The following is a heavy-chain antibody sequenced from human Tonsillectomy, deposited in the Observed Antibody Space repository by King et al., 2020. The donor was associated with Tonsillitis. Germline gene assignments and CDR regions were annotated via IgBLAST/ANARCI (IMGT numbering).Heavy chain of an antibody. J-gene: IGHJ5*02. D-gene: IGHD3-9*01. CDR3: ARQGHYDILTPFFDP. V-gene: IGHV4-59*08. CDR2: IYYSGST. CDR1: GGSISSYY. Sequence: QLQLQESGPGLVKPSETLSLTCTVSGGSISSYYWSWIRQPPGKGLEWIGYIYYSGSTNYNPSLKSRVTISVDTSKNQFSLKLSSVTAADTAVYYCARQGHYDILTPFFDPWGQGTLVPVSS.